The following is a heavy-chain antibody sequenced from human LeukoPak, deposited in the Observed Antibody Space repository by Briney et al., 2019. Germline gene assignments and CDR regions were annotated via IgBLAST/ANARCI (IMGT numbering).Heavy chain of an antibody. CDR1: GFPFSTHS. CDR3: ATDRWLVPHD. J-gene: IGHJ4*02. CDR2: ISAGGDFV. V-gene: IGHV3-21*01. D-gene: IGHD6-19*01. Sequence: GGSLRLSCAASGFPFSTHSLNWVRQAPGKGLEWVSSISAGGDFVYYGDSVKGRFTMPRDNAKNSLHLQMDSLTAEDTAVYYCATDRWLVPHDWGQGTLVTVSS.